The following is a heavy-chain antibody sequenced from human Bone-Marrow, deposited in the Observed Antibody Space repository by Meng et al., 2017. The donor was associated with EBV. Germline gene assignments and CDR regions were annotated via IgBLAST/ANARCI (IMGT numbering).Heavy chain of an antibody. Sequence: QAQLVQSGAEVKKPGASVKVSCKASGYTFTSYAMHWVRQAPGQRLEWMGWINVGNGDTKYSQKFHGRVTITRDTSATTAYMELSSLTSEDTAVYYCARDSTGDSRRFDPWGQGTLVTVSS. CDR1: GYTFTSYA. D-gene: IGHD3-22*01. CDR2: INVGNGDT. CDR3: ARDSTGDSRRFDP. J-gene: IGHJ5*02. V-gene: IGHV1-3*01.